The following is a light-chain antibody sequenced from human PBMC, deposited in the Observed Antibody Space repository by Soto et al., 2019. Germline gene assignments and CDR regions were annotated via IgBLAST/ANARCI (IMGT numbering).Light chain of an antibody. V-gene: IGKV1-5*03. CDR3: QQFNNYPWT. Sequence: DIQMTQSPSTLSASVGHRVTITCRASQSISSWLAWYQQKPGKAPKLLIYKASSLESGVASRFSGSGSGTEFTLTISSLQPDDFATYYCQQFNNYPWTFRQGTRVEI. CDR2: KAS. J-gene: IGKJ1*01. CDR1: QSISSW.